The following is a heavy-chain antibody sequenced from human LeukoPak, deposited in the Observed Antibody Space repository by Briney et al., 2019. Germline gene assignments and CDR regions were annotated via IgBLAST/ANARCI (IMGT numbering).Heavy chain of an antibody. CDR3: GTWAFSHGLDV. D-gene: IGHD1-26*01. Sequence: GGSLRLSCVASGFTLDAYAMHWVRQARGKGLEWVSHINADGGRTYYADSVKGRFTISRDHSKNSLYLEMTSLKAEDSALYCCGTWAFSHGLDVWGRGTTVTVSS. V-gene: IGHV3-43*02. CDR1: GFTLDAYA. CDR2: INADGGRT. J-gene: IGHJ6*02.